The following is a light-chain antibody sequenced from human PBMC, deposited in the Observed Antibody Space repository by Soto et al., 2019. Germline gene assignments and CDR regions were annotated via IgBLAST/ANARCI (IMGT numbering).Light chain of an antibody. J-gene: IGKJ1*01. CDR3: QQYGSSSWT. CDR1: QGIGVT. V-gene: IGKV3-15*01. Sequence: EIVMTQSPATLSVSPGEGATLSCRASQGIGVTLAWYQQKPGQNPRLLIYNAFTRATGVPARFSGSGSGTDFTLTINSLQSEDFAVYYCQQYGSSSWTFVQGTKADIK. CDR2: NAF.